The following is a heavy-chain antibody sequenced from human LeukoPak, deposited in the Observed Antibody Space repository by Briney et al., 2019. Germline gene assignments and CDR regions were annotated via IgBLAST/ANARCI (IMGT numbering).Heavy chain of an antibody. V-gene: IGHV3-23*01. CDR2: ISGSGATT. CDR3: AKDSRYGYRWDYDY. Sequence: PGGSLRLSCAASGFTFTNYGMTWVRQAPGKGLEWVSGISGSGATTYYADSVNGRFTISRDNSKNTLYLQMNSLRAEDTAVYYCAKDSRYGYRWDYDYWGQGTPVTVSS. J-gene: IGHJ4*02. CDR1: GFTFTNYG. D-gene: IGHD5-18*01.